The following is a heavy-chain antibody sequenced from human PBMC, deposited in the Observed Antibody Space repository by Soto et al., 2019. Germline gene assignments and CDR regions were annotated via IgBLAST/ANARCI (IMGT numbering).Heavy chain of an antibody. J-gene: IGHJ6*02. CDR3: ARISNVGYSYGPTYYYYRMDV. CDR2: IFSNDEK. Sequence: QVTLKESGPVLVKSTETLTLTCTVSGFSLSNARMGVSWIRQPPGKALEWLAHIFSNDEKSYSTSRKSRLTISMDIPKTQVVLTMTNMDPVDTATYFCARISNVGYSYGPTYYYYRMDVWDQGTTVTVSS. CDR1: GFSLSNARMG. D-gene: IGHD5-18*01. V-gene: IGHV2-26*01.